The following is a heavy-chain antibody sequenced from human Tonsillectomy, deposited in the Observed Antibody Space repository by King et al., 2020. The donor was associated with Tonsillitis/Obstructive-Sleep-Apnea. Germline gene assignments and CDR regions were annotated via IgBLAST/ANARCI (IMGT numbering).Heavy chain of an antibody. CDR3: ARGLRQQRLRWSGYNWFDP. V-gene: IGHV4-34*01. CDR1: GGSFSGYY. CDR2: INHSGST. D-gene: IGHD6-25*01. J-gene: IGHJ5*02. Sequence: VQLQQWGAGLLKPSETLSLTCAVYGGSFSGYYWSWIRQPPGKGLEWIGEINHSGSTNYNPSLKSRVTISVDTSKNQFSLKLSSVTAADTAVYYCARGLRQQRLRWSGYNWFDPWGPGTLVTVSS.